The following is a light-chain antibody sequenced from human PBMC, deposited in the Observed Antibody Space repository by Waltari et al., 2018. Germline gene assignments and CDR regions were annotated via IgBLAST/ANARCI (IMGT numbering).Light chain of an antibody. CDR1: HGISNS. CDR2: GTS. CDR3: QQYYGVILT. V-gene: IGKV1-NL1*01. Sequence: DIQMTQSPSSLSASVGDTVTITCRASHGISNSLAWYQQHPGQAPKLLLFGTSRLQSGVPSRFSGRGSGTDYSLTISSLKPEDFGTYYCQQYYGVILTFGGGTKVEI. J-gene: IGKJ4*01.